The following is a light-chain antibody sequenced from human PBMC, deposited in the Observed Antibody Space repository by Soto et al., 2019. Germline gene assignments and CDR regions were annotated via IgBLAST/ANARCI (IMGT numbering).Light chain of an antibody. Sequence: QSALNQPASVSGSPGQSITISCTGTSSDVGSFNLVSWYQQHPGKAPKLMIYEVNKRLSGVSNRFSGSKSGNTASLTISGLQAEDEADYYCCSYARSNTYVFGTGTKVTVL. J-gene: IGLJ1*01. CDR3: CSYARSNTYV. CDR1: SSDVGSFNL. CDR2: EVN. V-gene: IGLV2-23*02.